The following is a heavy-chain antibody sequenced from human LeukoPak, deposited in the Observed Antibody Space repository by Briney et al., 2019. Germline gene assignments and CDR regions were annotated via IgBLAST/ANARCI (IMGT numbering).Heavy chain of an antibody. J-gene: IGHJ4*02. Sequence: GGSLRLSCAASAFNFSRYWMYWVRQAPGKGLVWVSRINSDGSTTSYAESAEGRFTISRDNAKNTLYLQMNSLRAEDTAVYYCARDPTGLHYFDSWGQGSLVTVSS. V-gene: IGHV3-74*01. CDR2: INSDGSTT. CDR3: ARDPTGLHYFDS. D-gene: IGHD1-1*01. CDR1: AFNFSRYW.